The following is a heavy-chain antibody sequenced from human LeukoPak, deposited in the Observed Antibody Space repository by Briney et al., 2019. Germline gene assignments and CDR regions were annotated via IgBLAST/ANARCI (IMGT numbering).Heavy chain of an antibody. V-gene: IGHV4-39*01. D-gene: IGHD3-22*01. CDR3: ARGPDSDFDY. CDR2: IYYSGST. J-gene: IGHJ4*02. CDR1: GGSISSSSYY. Sequence: KPSETLSLTCTVSGGSISSSSYYWGWIRQPPGKGLEWIGSIYYSGSTYYNPSLKSRVTISVDTSKNQFSLKLSSVTAADTAVYYCARGPDSDFDYWGQGTLVTVSS.